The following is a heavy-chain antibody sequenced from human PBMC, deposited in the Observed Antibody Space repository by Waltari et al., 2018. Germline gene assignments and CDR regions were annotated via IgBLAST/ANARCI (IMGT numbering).Heavy chain of an antibody. D-gene: IGHD2-2*01. J-gene: IGHJ6*02. CDR2: VSAYNDNT. CDR1: GYTFTSYV. V-gene: IGHV1-18*01. Sequence: QVQLVQSGAEVKKPGASVKVSCKAFGYTFTSYVISWVRQAPGPGLEWMGWVSAYNDNTNYAQKLQGRVTMTTDTSTSTAYMELRSLRSDDTAVYYCARDQGGGIVVVPAAHREAPPRTYYYYGMDVWGQGTTVTVSS. CDR3: ARDQGGGIVVVPAAHREAPPRTYYYYGMDV.